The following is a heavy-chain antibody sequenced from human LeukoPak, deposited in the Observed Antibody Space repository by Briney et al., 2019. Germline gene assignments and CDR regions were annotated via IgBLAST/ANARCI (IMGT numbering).Heavy chain of an antibody. D-gene: IGHD4-17*01. V-gene: IGHV1-2*06. CDR2: INPNSGGT. Sequence: GASVKVSCKASGYTFTNYGISWVRQAPGQGLEWMGRINPNSGGTNYAQKFQGRVTMTRDTSISTAYMELGRLRSDDTAVYYCARSGDYGDLRFHDYWGQGTLVTVSS. J-gene: IGHJ4*02. CDR1: GYTFTNYG. CDR3: ARSGDYGDLRFHDY.